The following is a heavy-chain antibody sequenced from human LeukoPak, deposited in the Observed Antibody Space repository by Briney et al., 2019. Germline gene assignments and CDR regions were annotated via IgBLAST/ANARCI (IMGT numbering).Heavy chain of an antibody. D-gene: IGHD4-17*01. CDR1: GYSISSGYY. Sequence: SETLSLTCTVSGYSISSGYYWGWIRQPPGKGLEWIGTIYHTGSTYYTPSLKSRVTIPVDTSKNQFSLRLSSVTAADTGVYYCAEAPTTVTPGTWGQGTLVTVSS. J-gene: IGHJ5*02. V-gene: IGHV4-38-2*02. CDR2: IYHTGST. CDR3: AEAPTTVTPGT.